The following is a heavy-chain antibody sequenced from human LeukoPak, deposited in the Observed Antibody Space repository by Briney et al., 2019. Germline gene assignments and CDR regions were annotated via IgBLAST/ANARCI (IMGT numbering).Heavy chain of an antibody. CDR1: GSISSYY. J-gene: IGHJ3*02. Sequence: WETLSLTCTVSGSISSYYWSWIRQPPGKGLEWIGYIYTSGSTNYNPSLKSRVTISVDTSKNQFSLDLSSVTAADTAVYYCARQKCTSTSCLTKNAFDIWGQGTMVTVSS. V-gene: IGHV4-4*09. CDR2: IYTSGST. D-gene: IGHD2-2*01. CDR3: ARQKCTSTSCLTKNAFDI.